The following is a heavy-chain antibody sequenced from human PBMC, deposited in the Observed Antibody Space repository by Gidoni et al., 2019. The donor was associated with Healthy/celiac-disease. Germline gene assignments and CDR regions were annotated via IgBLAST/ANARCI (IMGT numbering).Heavy chain of an antibody. CDR1: GFPFSSYG. CDR2: ISYDGSNK. V-gene: IGHV3-30*18. Sequence: QVQLVESGGGVVQPGRSLRLSCADSGFPFSSYGMHWVRQAPGKGLEWVAVISYDGSNKYYADSVKGRFTISRDNSKNTLYLQMNSLRAEDTAVYYCAKTYCSSTSCYGYYYYMDVWGKGTTVTVSS. D-gene: IGHD2-2*01. CDR3: AKTYCSSTSCYGYYYYMDV. J-gene: IGHJ6*03.